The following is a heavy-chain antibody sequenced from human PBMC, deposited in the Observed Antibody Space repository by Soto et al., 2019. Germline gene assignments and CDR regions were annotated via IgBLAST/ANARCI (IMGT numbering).Heavy chain of an antibody. J-gene: IGHJ5*02. CDR3: SRGGVKGNWFYP. D-gene: IGHD3-16*02. CDR2: TRNKANSYTT. Sequence: GGSLRLSCAASGFTFSDHYMDWVRQPPGKGLEWVGRTRNKANSYTTEYAASVKGRFTISRDDSKNSLYLQMNSLKTEDTAVFYCSRGGVKGNWFYPWGQGTLVTVSS. CDR1: GFTFSDHY. V-gene: IGHV3-72*01.